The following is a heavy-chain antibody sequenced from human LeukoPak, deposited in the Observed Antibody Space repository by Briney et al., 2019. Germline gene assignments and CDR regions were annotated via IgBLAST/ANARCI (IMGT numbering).Heavy chain of an antibody. J-gene: IGHJ4*02. CDR1: GFTFDDYA. CDR2: ISWNSGSI. Sequence: GGSLRLSCAASGFTFDDYAMHWVRQAPGKGLEWVSGISWNSGSIGYADSVKGRFTISRDNAKNSLYLQMNSLRAEDTALYYCAKDMGKSSGWYRGGFDYWGQGTLVTVSS. V-gene: IGHV3-9*01. CDR3: AKDMGKSSGWYRGGFDY. D-gene: IGHD6-19*01.